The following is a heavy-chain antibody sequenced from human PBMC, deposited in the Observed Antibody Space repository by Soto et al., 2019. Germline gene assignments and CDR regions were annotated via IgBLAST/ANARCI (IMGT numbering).Heavy chain of an antibody. CDR1: GDSISSTFW. D-gene: IGHD2-21*02. V-gene: IGHV4-4*02. J-gene: IGHJ5*02. Sequence: LPLTCRVSGDSISSTFWWTWVRQPPGKGLEWIGEVYHSGSTRYNPSLKGRVTISVDKPNNQFSLKLTSMTGADTAVYYCATRPPQSVVTLLPFPSSAQGTPVTVSS. CDR2: VYHSGST. CDR3: ATRPPQSVVTLLPFPS.